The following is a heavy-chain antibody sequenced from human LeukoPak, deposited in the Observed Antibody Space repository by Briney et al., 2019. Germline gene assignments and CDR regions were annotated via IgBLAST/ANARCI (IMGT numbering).Heavy chain of an antibody. D-gene: IGHD3-3*01. CDR2: ISLNNGNT. Sequence: GDSVKVSCKTSGYAFNFYGLNWVRQAPGQGLEWMGFISLNNGNTHYEQKFQGRVTMAADTSTNTASLEVKSLRSDDTAVYYCQRITIFGVVMDFDYWGQGTLVTVSS. V-gene: IGHV1-18*04. CDR1: GYAFNFYG. J-gene: IGHJ4*02. CDR3: QRITIFGVVMDFDY.